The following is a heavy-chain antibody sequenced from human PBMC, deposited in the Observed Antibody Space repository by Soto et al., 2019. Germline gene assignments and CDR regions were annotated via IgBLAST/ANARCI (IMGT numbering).Heavy chain of an antibody. CDR2: ISVYNGNT. V-gene: IGHV1-18*01. CDR3: ARDSLAARPGWFDP. D-gene: IGHD6-6*01. Sequence: ASVKVSCKPSGYTFITYGISCVRQAPGQGLEWMGWISVYNGNTKYGQKFQGRVTMTTDTSTNTAYMELRSLRSDDTAVYYCARDSLAARPGWFDPWGQGTLVTVSS. J-gene: IGHJ5*02. CDR1: GYTFITYG.